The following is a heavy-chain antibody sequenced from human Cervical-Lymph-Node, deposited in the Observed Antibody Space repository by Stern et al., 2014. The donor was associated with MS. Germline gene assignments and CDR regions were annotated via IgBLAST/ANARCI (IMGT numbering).Heavy chain of an antibody. CDR2: ISGHGITT. J-gene: IGHJ3*01. D-gene: IGHD1-26*01. V-gene: IGHV3-23*04. Sequence: EVQLEESGGGMVQPGGSLKLSCAASGFTFSSYAMNWVRQAPGKGLEWVSVISGHGITTDYADTVKGRFTISRDNSKNTLYLQMNSLRAEDTAVYYCAKPLGDDAFDFWGQGTLITVSS. CDR1: GFTFSSYA. CDR3: AKPLGDDAFDF.